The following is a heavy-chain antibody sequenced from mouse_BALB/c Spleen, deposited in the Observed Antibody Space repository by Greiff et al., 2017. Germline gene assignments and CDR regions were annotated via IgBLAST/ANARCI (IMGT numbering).Heavy chain of an antibody. Sequence: VKLQESGPGLVQPSQSLSITCTVSGFSLTSYGVHWVRQSPGKGLEWLGVIWSGGSTDYNAAFISRLSISKDNSKSQVFFKMNSLQANDTAIYYCARNRGYGNYEYAMDDWGQGTSVTVSS. V-gene: IGHV2-2*02. CDR2: IWSGGST. CDR3: ARNRGYGNYEYAMDD. CDR1: GFSLTSYG. J-gene: IGHJ4*01. D-gene: IGHD2-10*02.